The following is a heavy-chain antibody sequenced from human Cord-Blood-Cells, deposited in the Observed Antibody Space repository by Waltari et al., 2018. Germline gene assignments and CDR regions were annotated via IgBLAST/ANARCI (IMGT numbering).Heavy chain of an antibody. J-gene: IGHJ2*01. CDR1: GYSFTSYW. D-gene: IGHD6-6*01. CDR2: IYPGDSDT. Sequence: AEVKKPGESLKISCKGSGYSFTSYWIGWVRQMPGKGLAWMGIIYPGDSDTRYSPSFQGQVTISANKSISTAYLQWSSLKASDTAMYYCARHRLAARPPNWYFDLWGRGTLVTVSS. CDR3: ARHRLAARPPNWYFDL. V-gene: IGHV5-51*01.